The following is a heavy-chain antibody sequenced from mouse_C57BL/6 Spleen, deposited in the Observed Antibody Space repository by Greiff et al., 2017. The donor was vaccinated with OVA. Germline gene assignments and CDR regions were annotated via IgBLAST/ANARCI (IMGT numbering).Heavy chain of an antibody. Sequence: EVKLMESGGGLVKPGGSLKLSCAASGFTFSDYGMHWVRQAPEQGLEWVAYISSGSGTTYYAETLKGRVTISRDKAKNTLFLQMTSLRSEDTAMYYCVSGWLPYFDYWGKGTTLTVSS. V-gene: IGHV5-17*01. D-gene: IGHD2-3*01. CDR1: GFTFSDYG. CDR3: VSGWLPYFDY. CDR2: ISSGSGTT. J-gene: IGHJ2*01.